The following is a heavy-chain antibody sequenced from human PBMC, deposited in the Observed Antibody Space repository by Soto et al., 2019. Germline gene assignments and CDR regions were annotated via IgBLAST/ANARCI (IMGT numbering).Heavy chain of an antibody. J-gene: IGHJ4*02. CDR1: GGSISTYY. Sequence: QVQLQESGPGLVKPSETLSLTCTVSGGSISTYYWSWIRQPPGKGLDWIGYIHYSGNTNYNPSLKSRVSISLDTSKNQFSLRLTSVTAADTAVYYCARGPRRGLLSFDYWGQGTLVTVSS. D-gene: IGHD3-10*01. V-gene: IGHV4-59*13. CDR2: IHYSGNT. CDR3: ARGPRRGLLSFDY.